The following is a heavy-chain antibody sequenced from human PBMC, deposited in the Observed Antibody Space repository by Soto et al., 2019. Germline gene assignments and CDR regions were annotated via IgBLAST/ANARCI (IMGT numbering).Heavy chain of an antibody. CDR3: LYGMDV. CDR2: IRSKANSYAT. Sequence: GFGIRWVRQASGKGLEWVGRIRSKANSYATAYAASVKGRFTISRDDSKNTAYLQMNSLKTEDTAVYYCLYGMDVWGQGTTVTVSS. V-gene: IGHV3-73*01. J-gene: IGHJ6*02. CDR1: GFG.